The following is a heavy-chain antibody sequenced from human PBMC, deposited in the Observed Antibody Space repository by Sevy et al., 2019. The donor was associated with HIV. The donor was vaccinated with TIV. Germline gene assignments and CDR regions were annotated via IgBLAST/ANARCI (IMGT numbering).Heavy chain of an antibody. Sequence: GGSLRLSCEASGFTVSGNYMAWVRLAPGKGLEWVSLIDSGGSTYYADSVKGRCTITRDNAKNTLYLQMNPLRAEDTAVYFCERDRYYDASGYYYYYYGMDVWGQGTTVTVSS. CDR1: GFTVSGNY. V-gene: IGHV3-66*01. CDR3: ERDRYYDASGYYYYYYGMDV. J-gene: IGHJ6*02. D-gene: IGHD3-22*01. CDR2: IDSGGST.